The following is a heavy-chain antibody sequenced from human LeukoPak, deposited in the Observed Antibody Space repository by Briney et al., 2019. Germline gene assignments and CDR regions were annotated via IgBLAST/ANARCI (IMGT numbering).Heavy chain of an antibody. Sequence: SETLSLTCTVSGGSISSSNYYWGWIRQPPGKGLEWIGSIYSSGSTYYNPSLKSRVTISVDTSKNQSSLKLSSVTAADTAVYYCVRREDLYGSRVDTFDIWGRGTLVTVSS. D-gene: IGHD3-10*01. V-gene: IGHV4-39*01. CDR2: IYSSGST. CDR1: GGSISSSNYY. J-gene: IGHJ3*02. CDR3: VRREDLYGSRVDTFDI.